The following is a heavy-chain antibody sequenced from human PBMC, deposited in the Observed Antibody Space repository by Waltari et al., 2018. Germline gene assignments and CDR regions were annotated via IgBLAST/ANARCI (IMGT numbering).Heavy chain of an antibody. Sequence: QVHLHESGAGLVKPSETLSLACTVSGRSISSYYWSWIRQPPGKGLEWIGIIYYSGSTNYNPTLKSRVTISVDTSKNQFSLKLSSVTAADTAVYYCARVRYDFWSGYLDYWGQGTLVTVSS. D-gene: IGHD3-3*01. J-gene: IGHJ4*02. CDR1: GRSISSYY. CDR3: ARVRYDFWSGYLDY. CDR2: IYYSGST. V-gene: IGHV4-59*01.